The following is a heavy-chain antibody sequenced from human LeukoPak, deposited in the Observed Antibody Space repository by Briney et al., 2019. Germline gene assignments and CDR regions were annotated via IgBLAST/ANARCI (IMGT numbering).Heavy chain of an antibody. CDR3: AKDIKGVLLWFGGPMDV. CDR2: ISGSGGST. V-gene: IGHV3-23*01. CDR1: GFTFSSYG. J-gene: IGHJ6*03. Sequence: QPGGTLRLSCAASGFTFSSYGMSWVRQAPGKGLEWVSAISGSGGSTYYADSVKGRFTISRDNSKNTLYLQMNSLRAEDTAVYYCAKDIKGVLLWFGGPMDVWGKGTTVTISS. D-gene: IGHD3-10*01.